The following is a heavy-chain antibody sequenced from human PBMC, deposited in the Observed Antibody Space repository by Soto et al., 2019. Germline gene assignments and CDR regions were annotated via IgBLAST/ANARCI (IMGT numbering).Heavy chain of an antibody. J-gene: IGHJ4*02. D-gene: IGHD2-21*01. CDR3: ARRWGGTFDY. Sequence: SETLSLTCTVFDGSISSYYWSWIRQPPGKGLEWIGYIYYSGSTNYNPSLKSRVTISVDTSKNQFSLKLSSVTAADTAVYYCARRWGGTFDYWGQGTLVTVSS. CDR2: IYYSGST. CDR1: DGSISSYY. V-gene: IGHV4-59*01.